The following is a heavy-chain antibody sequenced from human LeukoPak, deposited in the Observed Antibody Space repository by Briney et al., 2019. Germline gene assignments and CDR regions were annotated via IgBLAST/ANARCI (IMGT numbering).Heavy chain of an antibody. CDR3: ARALPAYCGGDCDTGWFDY. V-gene: IGHV3-30*04. D-gene: IGHD2-21*02. CDR1: GFTFSSYA. CDR2: ISYDGSNK. J-gene: IGHJ4*02. Sequence: GGSLRLSCAASGFTFSSYAMHWVRQAPGKGLEWVAVISYDGSNKYYADSVKGRFTISRDNSKNTLYLQMNSLRAEDTAVYYCARALPAYCGGDCDTGWFDYWGQGTLVTVSS.